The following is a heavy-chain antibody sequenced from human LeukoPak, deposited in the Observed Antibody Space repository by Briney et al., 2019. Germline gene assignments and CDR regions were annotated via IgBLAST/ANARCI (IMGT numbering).Heavy chain of an antibody. CDR3: ATDLGFNYFDY. CDR1: GGSISSGSYY. J-gene: IGHJ4*02. V-gene: IGHV4-39*07. Sequence: SETLSLTCTVSGGSISSGSYYWGWIRQPPGKGLEWIGSIYYSGSTYYNPSLKSRVTISVDTSKNQFSLKLSSVTAADTAVYYCATDLGFNYFDYWGQGTLVTVSS. CDR2: IYYSGST. D-gene: IGHD3-16*01.